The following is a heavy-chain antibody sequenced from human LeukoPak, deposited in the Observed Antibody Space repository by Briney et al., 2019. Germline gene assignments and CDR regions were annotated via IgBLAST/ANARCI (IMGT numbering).Heavy chain of an antibody. D-gene: IGHD6-13*01. J-gene: IGHJ6*03. CDR3: ARGGGVAAAGTYYYYMDV. CDR1: GGSISSYY. V-gene: IGHV4-59*01. CDR2: IYYSGST. Sequence: SETLSLTCTVSGGSISSYYWSWIRQPPGKGLEWIGYIYYSGSTNYNPSLKSRVTISVDTSKNQFSQKLSSVTAADTAVYYCARGGGVAAAGTYYYYMDVWGKGTTVTVSS.